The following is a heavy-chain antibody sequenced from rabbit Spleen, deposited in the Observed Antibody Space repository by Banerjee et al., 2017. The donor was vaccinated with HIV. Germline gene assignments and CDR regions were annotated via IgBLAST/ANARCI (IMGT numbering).Heavy chain of an antibody. Sequence: QSLEESGGGLVMPEGSLSLTCKASGFSFSEKEVMCWVRQAPGKGLEWIGCINTITGKSVYATWAKGRFTISRASSTTVFLQMTSLTAADTATYFCARDLPDIIGWNFGFWGPGTLVTVS. J-gene: IGHJ4*02. CDR1: GFSFSEKEV. CDR3: ARDLPDIIGWNFGF. D-gene: IGHD1-1*01. V-gene: IGHV1S40*01. CDR2: INTITGKS.